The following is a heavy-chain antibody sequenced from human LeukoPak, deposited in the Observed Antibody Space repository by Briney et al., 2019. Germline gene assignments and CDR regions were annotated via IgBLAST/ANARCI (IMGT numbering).Heavy chain of an antibody. Sequence: KPGGSLRLSCAAPGFTFSSYSMNWVRQAPGKGLEWVSSISSSSSYIYYADSVKGRFTISRDNAKNSLYLQMNSLRAEDTAVYYCASSGWYYFDYWGQGTLVTVSS. J-gene: IGHJ4*02. CDR3: ASSGWYYFDY. CDR1: GFTFSSYS. D-gene: IGHD6-19*01. V-gene: IGHV3-21*01. CDR2: ISSSSSYI.